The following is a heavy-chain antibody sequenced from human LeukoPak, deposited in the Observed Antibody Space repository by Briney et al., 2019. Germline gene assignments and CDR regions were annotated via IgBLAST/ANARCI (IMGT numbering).Heavy chain of an antibody. V-gene: IGHV3-48*01. CDR1: GFTLITYS. Sequence: GGSLRLSCAASGFTLITYSMNWVRQAPGKGLEWVSYISSSSSTIYYADSVKGRFTISRDNAKNSLYLQMNSLRAEDTAVYYCARSLPNYYDSSGSHAFDIWGQGTMVTVSS. CDR2: ISSSSSTI. CDR3: ARSLPNYYDSSGSHAFDI. D-gene: IGHD3-22*01. J-gene: IGHJ3*02.